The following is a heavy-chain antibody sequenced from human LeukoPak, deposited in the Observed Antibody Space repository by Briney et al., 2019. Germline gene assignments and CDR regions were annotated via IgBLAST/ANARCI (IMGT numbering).Heavy chain of an antibody. CDR2: IYYSGST. J-gene: IGHJ4*02. CDR3: AGGVAVATY. D-gene: IGHD6-19*01. V-gene: IGHV4-59*01. CDR1: GGSISSYY. Sequence: SETLSLTCTVSGGSISSYYWSWIRQPPGKGLEWIGYIYYSGSTNYNPSLKSRVTISVDTSKNQFSLKLSSVTAADTAVYYCAGGVAVATYWGQGTLVTVSS.